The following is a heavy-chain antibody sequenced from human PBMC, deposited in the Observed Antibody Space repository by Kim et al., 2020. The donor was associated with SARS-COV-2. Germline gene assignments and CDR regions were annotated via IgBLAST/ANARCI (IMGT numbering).Heavy chain of an antibody. Sequence: GGSLRLSCAASGFTFSGSAMHWVRQASGKGLEWVGRIRSKANSYATAYAASVKGRFTISRDDSKNTAYLQMNSLKTEDTAVYYCTRHVSDSGWYYRRERNAFDIWGQGTMVTVSS. CDR3: TRHVSDSGWYYRRERNAFDI. CDR2: IRSKANSYAT. V-gene: IGHV3-73*01. J-gene: IGHJ3*02. D-gene: IGHD6-19*01. CDR1: GFTFSGSA.